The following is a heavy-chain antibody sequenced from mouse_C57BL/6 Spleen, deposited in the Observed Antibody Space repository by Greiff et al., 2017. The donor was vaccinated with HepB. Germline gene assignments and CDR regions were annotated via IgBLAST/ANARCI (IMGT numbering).Heavy chain of an antibody. D-gene: IGHD2-4*01. J-gene: IGHJ1*03. CDR2: IYPGDGDT. V-gene: IGHV1-82*01. CDR1: GYAFSSSW. Sequence: QVQLKESGPELVKPGASVKISCKASGYAFSSSWMNWVKQRPGKGLEWIGRIYPGDGDTNYNGKFKGKATLTADKSSSTAYMQLSSLTSEDSAVYFCARLIYYDYDWYFDVWGTGTTVTVSS. CDR3: ARLIYYDYDWYFDV.